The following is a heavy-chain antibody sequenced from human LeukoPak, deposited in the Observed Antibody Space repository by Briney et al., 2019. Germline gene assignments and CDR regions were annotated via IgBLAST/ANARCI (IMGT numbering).Heavy chain of an antibody. J-gene: IGHJ5*02. V-gene: IGHV1-3*01. CDR2: INAGNGNT. Sequence: ASVKVSCKASGYTFTSYAMHWVRQAPGQRLEWMGWINAGNGNTKYSQKFQGRVTITRDTSASTAYMELSSLRSEDTVVYYCARDLLNYYGSGSPIGQVDPWGQGTLVTVSS. CDR1: GYTFTSYA. CDR3: ARDLLNYYGSGSPIGQVDP. D-gene: IGHD3-10*01.